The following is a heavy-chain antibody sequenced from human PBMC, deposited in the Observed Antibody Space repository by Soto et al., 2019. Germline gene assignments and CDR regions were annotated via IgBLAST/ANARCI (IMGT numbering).Heavy chain of an antibody. CDR1: GYNFTSYW. Sequence: GESLKISCKVSGYNFTSYWIIGVRQMPGKGLEWMGNIDPTDSFTNYSPSFQGHVTISTDKSMSTAYLQWGTLKASDTAMYYCARRGYDFWSGLDVWGQGTTVTVSS. CDR2: IDPTDSFT. J-gene: IGHJ6*02. V-gene: IGHV5-10-1*01. CDR3: ARRGYDFWSGLDV. D-gene: IGHD3-3*01.